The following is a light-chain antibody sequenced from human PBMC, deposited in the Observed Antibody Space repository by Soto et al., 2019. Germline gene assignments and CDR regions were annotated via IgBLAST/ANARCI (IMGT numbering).Light chain of an antibody. V-gene: IGLV2-14*01. CDR3: SSYTSSSTLGV. J-gene: IGLJ2*01. Sequence: QSALTQPASVSGSPGQSITISCTGTSSDVGGYNYVSWYQQHPGKVPKIMIYDVSNRPSGVSNRFSGSKSGNTASLTISGLQAEDEADYYCSSYTSSSTLGVFGGGTKLTVL. CDR2: DVS. CDR1: SSDVGGYNY.